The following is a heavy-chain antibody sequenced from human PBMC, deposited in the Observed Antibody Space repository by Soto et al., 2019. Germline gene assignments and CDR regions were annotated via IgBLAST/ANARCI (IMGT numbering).Heavy chain of an antibody. CDR3: AKSVKIGTSSSSDPPFLYFDY. J-gene: IGHJ4*02. V-gene: IGHV3-23*01. CDR1: GFTFSSYA. Sequence: PGGSLRLSCAASGFTFSSYAMSWVRQAPGKGLEWVSAISGSGGSTYYADSVKGRFTISRDNSKNTLYLQMNSLRAEDTAVYYCAKSVKIGTSSSSDPPFLYFDYWGQGTLVTVSS. CDR2: ISGSGGST. D-gene: IGHD6-13*01.